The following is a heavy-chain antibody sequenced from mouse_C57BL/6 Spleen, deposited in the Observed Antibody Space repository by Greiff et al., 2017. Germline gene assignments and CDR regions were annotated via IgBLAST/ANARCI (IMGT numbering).Heavy chain of an antibody. J-gene: IGHJ2*01. Sequence: DVKLVESGGGLVKPGGSLKLSCAASGFTFSSYAMSWVRQTPEKRLEWVATISDGGSYTYYPDNVKGRFTISRDNAKNNLYLQMSHLKSEDTAMYYCARDLGPYYFDYGGQGTTLTVSS. CDR2: ISDGGSYT. V-gene: IGHV5-4*01. CDR1: GFTFSSYA. D-gene: IGHD4-1*01. CDR3: ARDLGPYYFDY.